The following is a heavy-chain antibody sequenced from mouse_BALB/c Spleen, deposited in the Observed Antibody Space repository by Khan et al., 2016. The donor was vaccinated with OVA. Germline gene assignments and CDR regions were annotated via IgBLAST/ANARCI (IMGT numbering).Heavy chain of an antibody. Sequence: VELVESGPGLVAPSQTLSITCTVSGFSLSNYGVHWVRQPPGRGLEWLGVIWAGGSTKHNSALMSRLSISKDDSKSLVFLKMNSRNTDDAAMYYCASAFYNGAWFAYWGQGTLVTVSA. CDR3: ASAFYNGAWFAY. D-gene: IGHD1-3*01. V-gene: IGHV2-9*02. CDR2: IWAGGST. J-gene: IGHJ3*01. CDR1: GFSLSNYG.